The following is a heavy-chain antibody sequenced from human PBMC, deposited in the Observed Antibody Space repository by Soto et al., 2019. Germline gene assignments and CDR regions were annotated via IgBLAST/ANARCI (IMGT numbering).Heavy chain of an antibody. CDR3: ARRGYSGNQIDY. CDR1: GFTFSSYD. V-gene: IGHV3-64*01. J-gene: IGHJ4*02. Sequence: EVQLVESGGGLVQPGGSLRLSCAASGFTFSSYDMHWVRQAPGKGLEYVSDISSNGGSTYYANSVKGRFTITREISKNRLYLQMGSQRDKDMAVYYCARRGYSGNQIDYWGQGTLVTVS. D-gene: IGHD5-12*01. CDR2: ISSNGGST.